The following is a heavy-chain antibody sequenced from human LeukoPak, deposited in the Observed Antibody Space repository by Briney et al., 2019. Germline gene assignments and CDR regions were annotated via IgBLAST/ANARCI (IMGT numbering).Heavy chain of an antibody. V-gene: IGHV3-20*04. CDR3: ARRVDTAMALDY. Sequence: GGYLRLSCAASGFTFDGYGMSWVRQAPGKGLEWVSGINWNGGSTGYADSIKGRFTISRDNAKNSLYLQMNSLRAEDTALYYCARRVDTAMALDYWGQGTLVTVSS. D-gene: IGHD5-18*01. J-gene: IGHJ4*02. CDR1: GFTFDGYG. CDR2: INWNGGST.